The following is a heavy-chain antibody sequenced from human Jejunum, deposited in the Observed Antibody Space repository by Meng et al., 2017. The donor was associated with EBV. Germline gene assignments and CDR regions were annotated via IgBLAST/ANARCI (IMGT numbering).Heavy chain of an antibody. CDR2: INTYNGNT. CDR1: CYSFSNDG. J-gene: IGHJ4*02. D-gene: IGHD3-10*01. Sequence: QVQLVKSGVELKKPGASVKVTCKTSCYSFSNDGIAWVRQAPGQGLEGMGWINTYNGNTNYAQKFQGRVTVTTDSSTNTAYMELRSLRSDDTAVYFCARDGETYGSGTYHCDYWGQGTLVTASS. V-gene: IGHV1-18*01. CDR3: ARDGETYGSGTYHCDY.